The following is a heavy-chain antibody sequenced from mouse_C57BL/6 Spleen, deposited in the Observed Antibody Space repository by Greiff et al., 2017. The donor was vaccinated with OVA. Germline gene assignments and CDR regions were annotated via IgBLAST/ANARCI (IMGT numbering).Heavy chain of an antibody. CDR2: ISYDGSN. D-gene: IGHD2-4*01. J-gene: IGHJ3*01. CDR1: GYSITSGYY. Sequence: VQLKQSGPGLVKPSQSLSLTCSVTGYSITSGYYWNWIRQFPGNKLEWMGYISYDGSNNYNPSLKNRISITRDTSKNQFFLKLNSVTTEDTATYYCAREENYDSSWFAYWGQGTLVTVSA. V-gene: IGHV3-6*01. CDR3: AREENYDSSWFAY.